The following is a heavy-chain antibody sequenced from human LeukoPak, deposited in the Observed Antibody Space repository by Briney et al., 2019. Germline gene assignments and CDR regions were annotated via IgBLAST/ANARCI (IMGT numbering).Heavy chain of an antibody. CDR2: INPNSSGT. J-gene: IGHJ5*02. Sequence: ASVKVSCKASGYTFTGYYMHWVRQAPGQGLEWMGWINPNSSGTNYAQKFQGRVTMTRDTSISTAYMELSRLRSDDTAVYYCARDRRNYYDSSGYHNWFDPWGQGTLVTVSS. CDR1: GYTFTGYY. D-gene: IGHD3-22*01. V-gene: IGHV1-2*02. CDR3: ARDRRNYYDSSGYHNWFDP.